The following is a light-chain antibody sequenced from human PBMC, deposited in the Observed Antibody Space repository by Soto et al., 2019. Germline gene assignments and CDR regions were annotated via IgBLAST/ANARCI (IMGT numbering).Light chain of an antibody. Sequence: EIVLTQSPGTLSLSPGEGVTLSCRASQSVSSSFLAWYQQKPGQAPRLLIYGASSRATGIPDRFTGSGSGTDFTLTISRLEPEDFAVYYCQQYGSSLFTFGPGTKVDIK. J-gene: IGKJ3*01. CDR1: QSVSSSF. CDR3: QQYGSSLFT. CDR2: GAS. V-gene: IGKV3-20*01.